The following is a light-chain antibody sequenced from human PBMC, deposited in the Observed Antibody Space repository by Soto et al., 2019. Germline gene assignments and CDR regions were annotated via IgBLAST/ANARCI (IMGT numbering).Light chain of an antibody. Sequence: VLTQSPGTLSLSPGESATLSCRASQTVSITYLTWYQQKPGQAPRLLIFGASKRATGIPDRFSGSGSGTDFTLTISRLEPEDSAVYYCQQYNNWPPITFGQGTRLEIK. J-gene: IGKJ5*01. CDR2: GAS. V-gene: IGKV3-20*01. CDR1: QTVSITY. CDR3: QQYNNWPPIT.